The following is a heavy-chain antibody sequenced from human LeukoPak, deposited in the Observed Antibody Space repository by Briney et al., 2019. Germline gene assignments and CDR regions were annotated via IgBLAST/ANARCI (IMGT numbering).Heavy chain of an antibody. V-gene: IGHV3-30-3*01. CDR3: ARGLFGDSSESVGYYFDY. Sequence: PGGSLRLSCAASGFTFSSYAMHWVRQAPGKGLEWVAVISYDGSNKYYADSVKGRFTISRDNSKNTLYLQMNSLRAEDTAVYYCARGLFGDSSESVGYYFDYWGQGTLVTVSS. CDR1: GFTFSSYA. D-gene: IGHD3-22*01. CDR2: ISYDGSNK. J-gene: IGHJ4*02.